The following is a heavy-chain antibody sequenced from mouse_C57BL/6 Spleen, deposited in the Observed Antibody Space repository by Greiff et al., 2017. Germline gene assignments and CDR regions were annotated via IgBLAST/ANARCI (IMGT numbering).Heavy chain of an antibody. D-gene: IGHD4-1*01. V-gene: IGHV1-62-2*01. CDR1: GYTFTEYT. J-gene: IGHJ1*03. CDR3: ARHEEDQSLTGTWYCDV. Sequence: QVQLQQSGAELVKPGASVKLSCKASGYTFTEYTIHWVKQRSGQGLEWIGWFYPGSGSIKYNEKFKDKATLTAYKSSSTVYMELSRLTSEDSAVYFCARHEEDQSLTGTWYCDVWGTGTTVTVSS. CDR2: FYPGSGSI.